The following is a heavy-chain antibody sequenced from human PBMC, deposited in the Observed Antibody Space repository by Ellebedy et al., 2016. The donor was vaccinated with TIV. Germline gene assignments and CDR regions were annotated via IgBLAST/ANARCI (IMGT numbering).Heavy chain of an antibody. CDR2: IGTAGDT. CDR1: GFTFSSYD. Sequence: GGSLRLSCAASGFTFSSYDMYWVRQATGKGLEWVSAIGTAGDTYYPGSVKGRFTISRENAKNSLYLQMNSLRAGDTAVYYCARGYCSGGSCAFDPWGQGTLVTVSS. V-gene: IGHV3-13*01. D-gene: IGHD2-15*01. J-gene: IGHJ5*02. CDR3: ARGYCSGGSCAFDP.